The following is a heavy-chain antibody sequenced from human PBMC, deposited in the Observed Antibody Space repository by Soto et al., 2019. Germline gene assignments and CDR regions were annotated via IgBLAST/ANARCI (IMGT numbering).Heavy chain of an antibody. V-gene: IGHV4-59*01. CDR2: VYNSGRT. CDR3: ARYRREAVAGYTPDN. D-gene: IGHD6-13*01. CDR1: GGSIRSNY. Sequence: SETLSLPCTVSGGSIRSNYWTWIRQPPGKGLAWIGYVYNSGRTNSNPSLKSRVTISEDTCKSQFSLKVNSMTAADTAVYSCARYRREAVAGYTPDNWGQGILVTVSS. J-gene: IGHJ4*02.